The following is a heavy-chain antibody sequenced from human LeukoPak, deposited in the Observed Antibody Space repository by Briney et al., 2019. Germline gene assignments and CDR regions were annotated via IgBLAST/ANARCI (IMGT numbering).Heavy chain of an antibody. J-gene: IGHJ4*02. Sequence: ASVKISCKASGYVFTSYGLAWLRQAPGVGLQWMGWISPNNGDTKYAEDFQDRVTMTRDTSISTAYMELTGLTPDDTAVYYCVRSPIGASAYWGRGTLVTVSS. CDR2: ISPNNGDT. V-gene: IGHV1-2*02. D-gene: IGHD3-10*01. CDR1: GYVFTSYG. CDR3: VRSPIGASAY.